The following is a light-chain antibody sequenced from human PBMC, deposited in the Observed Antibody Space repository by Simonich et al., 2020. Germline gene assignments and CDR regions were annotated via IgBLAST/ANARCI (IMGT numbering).Light chain of an antibody. CDR3: CSYAGSYTLV. Sequence: QSDLTQPPSVSGSPGKSVTISCTGTRSDVGGYNYVSWYQQHPGKAPKLMIYDVSKRPSGVPDRFSGSKSGNTASLTISGLQAEDEADYYCCSYAGSYTLVFGGGTKLTVL. J-gene: IGLJ2*01. CDR2: DVS. CDR1: RSDVGGYNY. V-gene: IGLV2-11*01.